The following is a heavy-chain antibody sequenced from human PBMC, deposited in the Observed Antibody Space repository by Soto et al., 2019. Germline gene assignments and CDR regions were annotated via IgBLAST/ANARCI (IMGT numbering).Heavy chain of an antibody. J-gene: IGHJ4*02. CDR1: GYSFTTYW. CDR3: ARLTLAQDSSGYHIFDYFNF. Sequence: GESLKISCKGSGYSFTTYWISWVRQMHGKGLECMGRIDPTDSYTDYGPSFEGHVTMSVDRSINTAYLEWSSLKASDSAMYYCARLTLAQDSSGYHIFDYFNFWGQGTLVTVSS. V-gene: IGHV5-10-1*01. D-gene: IGHD3-22*01. CDR2: IDPTDSYT.